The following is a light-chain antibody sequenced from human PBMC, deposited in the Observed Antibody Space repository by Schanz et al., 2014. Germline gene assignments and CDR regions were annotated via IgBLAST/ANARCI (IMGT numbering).Light chain of an antibody. V-gene: IGKV3-11*01. CDR2: DAS. Sequence: EVVLTQSPGTLSLSPGERATLSCRASQSVSSNSLAWYQQTPGQAPRLLIYDASNRATGIPARFSGSGSGTDFTLTISSLEPEDFAVYYCQQRSNWPRTFGQGTKVEIK. J-gene: IGKJ1*01. CDR3: QQRSNWPRT. CDR1: QSVSSN.